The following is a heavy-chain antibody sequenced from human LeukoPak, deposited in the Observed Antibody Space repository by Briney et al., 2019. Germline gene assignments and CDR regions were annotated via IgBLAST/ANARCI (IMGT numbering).Heavy chain of an antibody. CDR1: GFTFSTYS. V-gene: IGHV3-23*01. CDR2: ISGSGRTT. J-gene: IGHJ5*02. CDR3: GEVLTEAPNWFDH. D-gene: IGHD4-11*01. Sequence: GGSLRLSCTASGFTFSTYSMSGVRQAPAKGLDWVSAISGSGRTTFYGDSVKARFTISRNNSKNTLYLQMNNLKAEDTAREYFGEVLTEAPNWFDHWGQGTLVTVS.